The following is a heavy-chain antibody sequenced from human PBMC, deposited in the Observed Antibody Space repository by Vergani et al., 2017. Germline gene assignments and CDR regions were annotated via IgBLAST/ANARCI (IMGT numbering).Heavy chain of an antibody. Sequence: QVQLVQSGAEVKKPGASVTVSCKASGYTFTSYATHWVRQAPGQRLEWMGWINAGNGNTKYSQKFQGRVTITRDTSASTAYMELSSLRSEDTAVYYCARGRGFVVPAVFGYWGQGTLVTVSS. J-gene: IGHJ4*02. CDR1: GYTFTSYA. V-gene: IGHV1-3*01. CDR3: ARGRGFVVPAVFGY. D-gene: IGHD2-2*01. CDR2: INAGNGNT.